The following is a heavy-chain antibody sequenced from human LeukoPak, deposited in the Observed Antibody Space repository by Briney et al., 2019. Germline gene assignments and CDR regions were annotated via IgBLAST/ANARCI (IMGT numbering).Heavy chain of an antibody. D-gene: IGHD3-22*01. CDR1: GFTFSSYS. Sequence: GGSLRLSCAASGFTFSSYSMNWVRQAPGKGLEGVSAISGTGGNTFYTDSVTGRFTISRDNSKNTLYVQMNSLGAEDTAVYYCAKTGGYYDTSDLYRPDVFDIWGQGTVVTVSS. CDR3: AKTGGYYDTSDLYRPDVFDI. CDR2: ISGTGGNT. V-gene: IGHV3-23*01. J-gene: IGHJ3*02.